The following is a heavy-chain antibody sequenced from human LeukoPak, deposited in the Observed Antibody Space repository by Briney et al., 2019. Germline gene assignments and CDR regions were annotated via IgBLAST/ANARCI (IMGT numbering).Heavy chain of an antibody. D-gene: IGHD1-26*01. V-gene: IGHV4-59*01. CDR3: ARDLEEGATAWFDP. J-gene: IGHJ5*02. CDR1: GGSLSSYY. Sequence: SETLSLTCTVSGGSLSSYYWSWIRQPPGKGLEWIGYIYYSGSTNYNPSLKSRVTISVDTSKNQFSLKLSSVTAADTAVYYCARDLEEGATAWFDPWGQGTLVTVSS. CDR2: IYYSGST.